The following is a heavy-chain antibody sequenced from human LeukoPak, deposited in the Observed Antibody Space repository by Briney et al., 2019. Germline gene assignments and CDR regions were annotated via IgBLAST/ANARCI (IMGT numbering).Heavy chain of an antibody. D-gene: IGHD2-15*01. CDR3: ARARAANFDY. Sequence: SVKVSFKASGGTFISYTISWVRPAPGQGLEWMGRIIPIPGIANYSQKFQGRVTITADKSTSTAYMELSSLRSEDTAVYYCARARAANFDYWGQGTLVTVSS. CDR1: GGTFISYT. V-gene: IGHV1-69*02. J-gene: IGHJ4*02. CDR2: IIPIPGIA.